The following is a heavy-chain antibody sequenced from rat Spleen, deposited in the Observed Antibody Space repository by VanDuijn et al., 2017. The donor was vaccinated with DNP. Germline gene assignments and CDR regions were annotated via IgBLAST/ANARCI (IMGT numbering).Heavy chain of an antibody. D-gene: IGHD4-1*01. CDR1: GFTFSNYD. CDR3: ARSEATGYWYFDF. Sequence: EVQLVESGGGLVQPGRSLKLSCAASGFTFSNYDMAWVRQAPTKGLEWVASISTSGGSTYYRDSVKGRFTVSRDNAKSTLYLQMDSLRSEDTATYYCARSEATGYWYFDFWGPGTMVTVSS. V-gene: IGHV5-25*01. J-gene: IGHJ1*01. CDR2: ISTSGGST.